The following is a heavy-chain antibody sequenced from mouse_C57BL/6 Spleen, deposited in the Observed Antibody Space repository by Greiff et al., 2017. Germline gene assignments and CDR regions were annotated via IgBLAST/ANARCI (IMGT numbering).Heavy chain of an antibody. CDR1: GFSLTSYG. CDR2: IWSGGST. J-gene: IGHJ4*01. CDR3: ARNPTPFTTVVRNYAMDY. D-gene: IGHD1-1*01. Sequence: VQLQQSGPGLVQPSQSLSITCTVSGFSLTSYGVHWVRQSPGKGLEWLGVIWSGGSTDYNAAFISRLSISKDNSKSQVFFKMNSLQADDTAIYYCARNPTPFTTVVRNYAMDYWGQGTSVTVSS. V-gene: IGHV2-2*01.